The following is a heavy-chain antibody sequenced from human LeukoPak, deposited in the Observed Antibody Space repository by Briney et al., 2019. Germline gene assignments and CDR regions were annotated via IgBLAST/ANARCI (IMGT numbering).Heavy chain of an antibody. Sequence: ASVKVSCKVSGYTLTELSMHWVRQAPGQGLEWMGGIIPIFGTANYAQKFQGRVTITTDESTSTAYMELSSLRSEDTAVYYRAIAAAGTGRDYWGQGTLVAVSS. CDR3: AIAAAGTGRDY. CDR1: GYTLTELS. J-gene: IGHJ4*02. CDR2: IIPIFGTA. D-gene: IGHD6-13*01. V-gene: IGHV1-69*05.